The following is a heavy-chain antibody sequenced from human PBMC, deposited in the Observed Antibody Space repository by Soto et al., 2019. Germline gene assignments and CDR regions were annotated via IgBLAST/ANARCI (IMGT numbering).Heavy chain of an antibody. CDR2: VHSSGGT. D-gene: IGHD1-1*01. J-gene: IGHJ4*02. CDR1: GASLGSPDYF. CDR3: ARLIVGATGRSDSDN. V-gene: IGHV4-39*01. Sequence: QLHLQESGPGLVKPSETLALTFTVSGASLGSPDYFWGWIRQPPGKGPEWIASVHSSGGTYYSASLKTRTTISLDTPANKFSLKLTSVTAADTASYYCARLIVGATGRSDSDNWGPGTLVTVSS.